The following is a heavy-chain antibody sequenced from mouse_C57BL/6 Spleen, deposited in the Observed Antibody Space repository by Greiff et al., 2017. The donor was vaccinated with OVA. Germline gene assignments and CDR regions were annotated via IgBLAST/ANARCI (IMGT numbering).Heavy chain of an antibody. CDR1: GFTFSDYG. V-gene: IGHV5-17*01. Sequence: EVMLVESGGGLVKPGGSLKLSCAASGFTFSDYGMHWVRQAPEKGLEWVAYISSGSSTIYYADTVKGRFTISRDNAKNTLFLQMTSLRSEDTAMYYCAGGNYVCFAYWGQGTLVTVSA. CDR3: AGGNYVCFAY. J-gene: IGHJ3*01. CDR2: ISSGSSTI. D-gene: IGHD2-1*01.